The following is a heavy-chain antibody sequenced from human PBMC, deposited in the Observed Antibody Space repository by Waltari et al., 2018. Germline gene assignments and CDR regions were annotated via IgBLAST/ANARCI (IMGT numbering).Heavy chain of an antibody. D-gene: IGHD2-21*01. Sequence: QVHLEESGPRLVKPSGTLSPTCAVSGVFISATSWSTCVRQPPGKGLEYIGEVFYIGRTQYNPSLKNRVTISVDKSRNNFSLQLTSVTAADTAVYFCANINRAVLGAYNYWGQGILVSVSS. CDR2: VFYIGRT. V-gene: IGHV4-4*02. CDR3: ANINRAVLGAYNY. J-gene: IGHJ4*02. CDR1: GVFISATSW.